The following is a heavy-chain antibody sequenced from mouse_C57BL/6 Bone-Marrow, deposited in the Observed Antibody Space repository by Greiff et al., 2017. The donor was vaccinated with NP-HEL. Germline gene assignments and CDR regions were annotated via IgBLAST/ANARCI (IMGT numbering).Heavy chain of an antibody. CDR1: GFSLTSYG. V-gene: IGHV2-5*01. Sequence: VQGVESGPGLVQPSQSLSITCTVSGFSLTSYGVHWVRQSPGKGLEWLGVIWRGGSTDYNAAFMSRLSITKDNSKSQVFFKMNSLQADDTAIYYCAKGSGSSYWYFDVWGTGTTVTVSS. J-gene: IGHJ1*03. CDR2: IWRGGST. D-gene: IGHD1-1*01. CDR3: AKGSGSSYWYFDV.